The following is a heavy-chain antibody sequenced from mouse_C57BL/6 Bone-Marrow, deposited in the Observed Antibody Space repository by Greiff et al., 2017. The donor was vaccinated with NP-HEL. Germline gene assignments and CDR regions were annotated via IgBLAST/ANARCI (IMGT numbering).Heavy chain of an antibody. CDR1: GYSITSGYY. Sequence: EVKLLESGPGLVKPSQSLSLTCSVTGYSITSGYYWNWIRQFPGNKLEWMGYISYDGSNNSNPSLKNRISITRDTSKNQFFLKLNSVTTEDTATYYCARGGYGSSYNYAMDYWGQGTSVTVSS. D-gene: IGHD1-1*01. CDR3: ARGGYGSSYNYAMDY. J-gene: IGHJ4*01. CDR2: ISYDGSN. V-gene: IGHV3-6*01.